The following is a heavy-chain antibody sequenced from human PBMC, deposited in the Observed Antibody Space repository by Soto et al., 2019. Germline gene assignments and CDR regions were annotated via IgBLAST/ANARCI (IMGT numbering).Heavy chain of an antibody. V-gene: IGHV3-21*01. Sequence: GGCLRLSXAASGFTFSSYNMNWVRQAPGKGLEWVSSISGSSSYIYYADSVKGRFTISRDNAKNSLYLQMNSLRAEDTALYYCARVVYYDSSGYQYWGQGTLVTVSS. CDR1: GFTFSSYN. CDR2: ISGSSSYI. CDR3: ARVVYYDSSGYQY. D-gene: IGHD3-22*01. J-gene: IGHJ4*02.